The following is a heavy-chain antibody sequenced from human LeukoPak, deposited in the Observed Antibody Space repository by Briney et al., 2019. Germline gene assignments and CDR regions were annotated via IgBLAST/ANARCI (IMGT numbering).Heavy chain of an antibody. CDR2: ISSSSSYI. CDR3: ARATTYDILTGFSDY. V-gene: IGHV3-21*01. CDR1: GFTFSSYS. D-gene: IGHD3-9*01. J-gene: IGHJ4*02. Sequence: GGSLRLSCAASGFTFSSYSMNWVRQAPGKVLEWVSSISSSSSYIYYADSVKGRFTISRDNAKKSLYLQMNSLRAEDTAVYYCARATTYDILTGFSDYWGQGTLVTVSS.